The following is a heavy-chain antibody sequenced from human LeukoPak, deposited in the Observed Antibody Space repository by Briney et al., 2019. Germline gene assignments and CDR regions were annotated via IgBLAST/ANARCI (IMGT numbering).Heavy chain of an antibody. V-gene: IGHV3-7*01. D-gene: IGHD5-12*01. CDR1: GFTFSNHG. CDR2: IKQDGSEK. CDR3: ARDRYSGYDYSVDY. J-gene: IGHJ4*02. Sequence: GGSLRLSCAASGFTFSNHGMNWVRQAPGKGLEWVANIKQDGSEKYYVDSVKGRFTISRDNAKNSLYLQMNSLRAEDTAVYYCARDRYSGYDYSVDYWGQGTLVTVSS.